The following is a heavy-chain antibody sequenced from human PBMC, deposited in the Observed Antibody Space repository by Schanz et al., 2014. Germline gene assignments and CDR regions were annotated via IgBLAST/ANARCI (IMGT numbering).Heavy chain of an antibody. Sequence: LQLQESGSGLMKPSQTLSLTCAVSGGSISSGGYSWNWIRQSPGKGLEWIGYNYYSENTYYNPSLKSRVTRTVDRPKNRFSRRLDSVAAADTAVYYCALREKPYGPFASWGQGALVTVSS. D-gene: IGHD3-10*01. V-gene: IGHV4-30-2*06. CDR3: ALREKPYGPFAS. CDR1: GGSISSGGYS. J-gene: IGHJ5*02. CDR2: NYYSENT.